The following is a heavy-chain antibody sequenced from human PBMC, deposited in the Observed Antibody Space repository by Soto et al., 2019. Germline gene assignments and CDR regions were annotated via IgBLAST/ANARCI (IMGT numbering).Heavy chain of an antibody. V-gene: IGHV3-23*01. D-gene: IGHD5-12*01. Sequence: GGSLRLSCVAARFMFSRYAKSWVRHAPWRGLEWVSGISGSGESIFYADSVKGRFTISRDNSKNTVFLQMSNMRVEDTAKYYCVKEWTPRRAFDHWGLGTLVTVSS. CDR1: RFMFSRYA. J-gene: IGHJ4*02. CDR3: VKEWTPRRAFDH. CDR2: ISGSGESI.